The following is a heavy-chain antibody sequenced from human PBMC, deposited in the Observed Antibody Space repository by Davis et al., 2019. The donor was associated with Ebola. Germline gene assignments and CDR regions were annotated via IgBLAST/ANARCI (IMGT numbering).Heavy chain of an antibody. CDR1: GFTFGSFG. D-gene: IGHD2-8*02. CDR3: AASLMVVYAIEDNWFDP. J-gene: IGHJ5*02. V-gene: IGHV3-48*02. CDR2: ISSSRSNI. Sequence: GESLKISCAASGFTFGSFGMHWVRQAPGKGLEWISYISSSRSNIYYGDSVRGRFTISRDNAKNSLYLQMNSLRDEDTAVYYCAASLMVVYAIEDNWFDPWGQGTLVTVSS.